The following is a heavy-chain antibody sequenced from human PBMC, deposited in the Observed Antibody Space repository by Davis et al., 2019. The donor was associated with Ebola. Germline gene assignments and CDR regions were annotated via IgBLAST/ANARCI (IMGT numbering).Heavy chain of an antibody. V-gene: IGHV5-10-1*01. CDR3: ARHRYSSTWNWFDP. J-gene: IGHJ5*02. Sequence: KVSCKGSGYSFTSYWISWVRQMPGKGLEWMGRIDPSDSYTNYSPSFQGHVTISADKSISTAYLQWSSLKASDTAMYYCARHRYSSTWNWFDPWGQGTLVTVSS. CDR2: IDPSDSYT. D-gene: IGHD6-13*01. CDR1: GYSFTSYW.